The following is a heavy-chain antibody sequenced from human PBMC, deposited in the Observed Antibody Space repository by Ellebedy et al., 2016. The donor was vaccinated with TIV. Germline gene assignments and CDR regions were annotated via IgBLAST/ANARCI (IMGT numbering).Heavy chain of an antibody. J-gene: IGHJ4*02. CDR3: ARYCSSTSCRRGYDY. D-gene: IGHD2-2*01. CDR1: GFTFRSYA. Sequence: GESLKISCAASGFTFRSYAMSWVRQAPGKGLEWVSTISGSGSSTYYADSVKGRFTISRDNSKNTLYLQMNSLRAEDTAVYYCARYCSSTSCRRGYDYWGQGTLVTVSS. V-gene: IGHV3-23*01. CDR2: ISGSGSST.